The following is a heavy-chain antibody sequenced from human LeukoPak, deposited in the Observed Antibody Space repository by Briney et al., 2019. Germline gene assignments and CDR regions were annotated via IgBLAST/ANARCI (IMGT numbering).Heavy chain of an antibody. CDR3: ARGTDWLPQY. D-gene: IGHD3/OR15-3a*01. CDR1: GGSISSYY. J-gene: IGHJ4*02. V-gene: IGHV4-4*09. CDR2: IYHSGSN. Sequence: KPSETLSLTCTVSGGSISSYYWSWIRQPPGKGLEWIGYIYHSGSNDYNPSLKSRVTISLDMSNNHFSLTLSSVTAADTAVYYCARGTDWLPQYWGQGTLVTVSS.